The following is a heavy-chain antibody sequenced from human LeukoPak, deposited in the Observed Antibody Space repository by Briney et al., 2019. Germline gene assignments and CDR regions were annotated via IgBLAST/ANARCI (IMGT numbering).Heavy chain of an antibody. J-gene: IGHJ4*02. CDR1: GGTFSSYA. CDR3: ARELFTMVRGVNEFDY. V-gene: IGHV1-69*06. CDR2: IIPIFGTA. Sequence: ASVKVSCKASGGTFSSYAISWVRQAPGQGLEWMGGIIPIFGTANYAQKFQGRVTITADKSTSTAYMELSSLRSEDTAVYYCARELFTMVRGVNEFDYWGQGTLVTVSS. D-gene: IGHD3-10*01.